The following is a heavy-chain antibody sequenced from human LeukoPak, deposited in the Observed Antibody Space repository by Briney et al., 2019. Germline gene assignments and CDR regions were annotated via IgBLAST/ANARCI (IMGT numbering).Heavy chain of an antibody. CDR2: IYYSGSA. V-gene: IGHV4-39*01. D-gene: IGHD1-1*01. J-gene: IGHJ5*02. Sequence: SETLSLTCTVSGGSISSSSYYWGWIRQSPGEGLEWIGSIYYSGSAYYNPSRKSRVTISVDTSKNQFSLKLSSVTAADTAVYYCARTVQLERRWFDPWGQGTLVTVSS. CDR1: GGSISSSSYY. CDR3: ARTVQLERRWFDP.